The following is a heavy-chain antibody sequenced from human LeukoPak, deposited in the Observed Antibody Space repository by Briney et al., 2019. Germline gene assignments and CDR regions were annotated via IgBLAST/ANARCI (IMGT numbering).Heavy chain of an antibody. CDR2: MSSSSSYI. V-gene: IGHV3-21*04. D-gene: IGHD2-21*02. J-gene: IGHJ4*02. CDR1: GFTFSSYS. Sequence: KAGGSLRLSCAASGFTFSSYSMNWVRQAPGKGLEWVSSMSSSSSYIYYADSVKGRFTISRDNAKNSLYLQMNSLRAEDTAVYYCARDGRYCGGDCYLDYWGQGTLVTVSS. CDR3: ARDGRYCGGDCYLDY.